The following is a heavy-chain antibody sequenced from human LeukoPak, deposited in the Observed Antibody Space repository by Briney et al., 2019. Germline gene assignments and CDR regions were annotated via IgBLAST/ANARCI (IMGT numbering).Heavy chain of an antibody. CDR3: VRLVDLGAFDI. V-gene: IGHV5-51*01. Sequence: GESLKIYCKGSGYTFTNYWIGWVRQMPEKGLEWMGIINPGDSDTRYGPSFQGQVTVSADKSISTAYLQWSSLKASDTAMYYCVRLVDLGAFDIWGQGTMVTVSS. J-gene: IGHJ3*02. CDR1: GYTFTNYW. D-gene: IGHD3-3*01. CDR2: INPGDSDT.